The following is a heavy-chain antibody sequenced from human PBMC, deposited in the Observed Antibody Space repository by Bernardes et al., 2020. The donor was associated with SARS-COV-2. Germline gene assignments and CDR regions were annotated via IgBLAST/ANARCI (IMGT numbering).Heavy chain of an antibody. CDR3: ATTIFGVVGLRGYYYYGMDV. V-gene: IGHV1-24*01. J-gene: IGHJ6*02. D-gene: IGHD3-3*01. CDR2: FDPEDGKV. Sequence: ASVKVSCKVSGYTLTELSMHWVRQAPGKGLEWMGGFDPEDGKVVYTQKFQGRATMTEDASTDTAYMEVSSLRSEDTAVYYCATTIFGVVGLRGYYYYGMDVWGQGTTVTVSS. CDR1: GYTLTELS.